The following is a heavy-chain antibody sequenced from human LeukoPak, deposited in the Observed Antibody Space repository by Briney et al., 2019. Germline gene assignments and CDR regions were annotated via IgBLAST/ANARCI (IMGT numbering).Heavy chain of an antibody. J-gene: IGHJ4*02. D-gene: IGHD3-16*01. Sequence: SETLSLTCTVSGGSISSGVYYWSWIRQHPGQGLEWIGYIYYSGSTFYNPSLKSRVTISVDTSKNQFSLRLSSVTAADTAIYYCARGELWWDFWGQGTLVTVSS. CDR2: IYYSGST. CDR1: GGSISSGVYY. V-gene: IGHV4-31*03. CDR3: ARGELWWDF.